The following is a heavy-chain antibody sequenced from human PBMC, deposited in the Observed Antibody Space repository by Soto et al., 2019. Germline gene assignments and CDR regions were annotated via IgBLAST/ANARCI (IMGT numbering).Heavy chain of an antibody. CDR3: ARARYLYSDNFSAYFDY. J-gene: IGHJ4*02. D-gene: IGHD3-16*02. V-gene: IGHV3-30-3*01. CDR1: GFTFSNYA. Sequence: QVQLVESGGGVVQPGRSLRLSCAASGFTFSNYAMHWVRQAPGKGLEWVTLISYDGSNKYYADSVKGRFTISRDNSKNTLYLQMNSLRAEDTAVFYCARARYLYSDNFSAYFDYWGQGTLVTVSS. CDR2: ISYDGSNK.